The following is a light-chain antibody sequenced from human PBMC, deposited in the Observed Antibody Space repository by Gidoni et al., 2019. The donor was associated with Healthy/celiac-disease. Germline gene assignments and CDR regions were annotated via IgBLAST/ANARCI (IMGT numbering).Light chain of an antibody. V-gene: IGKV4-1*01. Sequence: DIVMTQSPDSLAVSLGERATINSKSSQSVLYSSNNKNYLAWYQQKPGQPPKLLIYWASTRESGVPDRFSGSGSGTDFTLTISSLQAEDVAVYYCQQYYSTLALTFGGXTKVEIK. J-gene: IGKJ4*01. CDR2: WAS. CDR3: QQYYSTLALT. CDR1: QSVLYSSNNKNY.